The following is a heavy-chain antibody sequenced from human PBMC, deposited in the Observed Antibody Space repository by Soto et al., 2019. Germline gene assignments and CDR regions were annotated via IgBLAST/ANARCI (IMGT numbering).Heavy chain of an antibody. Sequence: QVQLVQSGAEVKKPGSSVKVSCKASGGTFSSYAISWVRQAPGQGLEWMGGIIPIFGTANYAQKFQGRVTITADKSTSTAYVELSRLRSEDTAVYYCARSLLRYCSGGSCYSNAFDIWGQGTMVTVSS. V-gene: IGHV1-69*06. D-gene: IGHD2-15*01. J-gene: IGHJ3*02. CDR1: GGTFSSYA. CDR3: ARSLLRYCSGGSCYSNAFDI. CDR2: IIPIFGTA.